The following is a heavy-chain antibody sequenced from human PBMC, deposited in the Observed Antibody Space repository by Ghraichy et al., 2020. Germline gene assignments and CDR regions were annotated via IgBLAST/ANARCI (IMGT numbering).Heavy chain of an antibody. CDR1: GFTFSTYW. D-gene: IGHD5-24*01. Sequence: GSLRLSCAASGFTFSTYWMTWVRQAPGKGLEWVANIKEDGSQKYYLDSVTGRFTISRDNAENSLYLQMNSLRADDTAVYYCARDQGWLQQDYWGQGTLVTVSS. J-gene: IGHJ4*02. CDR2: IKEDGSQK. CDR3: ARDQGWLQQDY. V-gene: IGHV3-7*04.